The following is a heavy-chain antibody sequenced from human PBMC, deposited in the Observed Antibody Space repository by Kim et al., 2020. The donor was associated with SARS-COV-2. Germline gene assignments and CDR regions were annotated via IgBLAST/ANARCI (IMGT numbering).Heavy chain of an antibody. V-gene: IGHV3-72*01. Sequence: SVKGRFTISRDESQTSLYLQMNSLKTEDTAIYYCTRVVVSATPEVTFDIWGQGTEVTVSS. CDR3: TRVVVSATPEVTFDI. J-gene: IGHJ3*02. D-gene: IGHD2-15*01.